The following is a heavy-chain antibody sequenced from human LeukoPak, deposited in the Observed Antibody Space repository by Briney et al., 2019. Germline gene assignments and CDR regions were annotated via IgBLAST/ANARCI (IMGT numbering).Heavy chain of an antibody. D-gene: IGHD3-9*01. V-gene: IGHV1-2*02. J-gene: IGHJ4*01. Sequence: ASVRVSRKASGYIFTTYFIHWVRQAPGQGLEWMGWINPNNGDTNYVQKFQGRVTMTRDTSISTAYMELTRLRSDDTAVYYCAREGGYDILTGYQDYWGQANLVAVSS. CDR2: INPNNGDT. CDR3: AREGGYDILTGYQDY. CDR1: GYIFTTYF.